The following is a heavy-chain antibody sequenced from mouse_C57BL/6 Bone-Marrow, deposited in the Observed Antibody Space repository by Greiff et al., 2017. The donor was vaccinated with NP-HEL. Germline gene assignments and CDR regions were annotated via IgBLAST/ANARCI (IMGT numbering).Heavy chain of an antibody. J-gene: IGHJ3*01. D-gene: IGHD1-1*01. V-gene: IGHV1-4*01. Sequence: QVQLKESGAELARPGASVKMSCKASGYTFTSYTMHWVKQRPGQGLEWIGYINPSSGYTKYNQKFKDKATLTADKSSSTAYMQLSSLTSEDSAVYYCASHYYGSYWGQGTLVTVSA. CDR2: INPSSGYT. CDR3: ASHYYGSY. CDR1: GYTFTSYT.